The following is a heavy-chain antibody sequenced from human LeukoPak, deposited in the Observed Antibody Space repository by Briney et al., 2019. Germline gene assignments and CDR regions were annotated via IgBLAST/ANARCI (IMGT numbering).Heavy chain of an antibody. V-gene: IGHV3-23*01. CDR1: GFTFSNAW. Sequence: GGSLRLSCAASGFTFSNAWMNWVRQAPGKGLEWISVISDSGYTTHYADSVKGRFTISRDSSKNTLYLQMNSLRAEDTAVYYCAKSWLGEGVERDWGQGTTVTVSS. CDR3: AKSWLGEGVERD. J-gene: IGHJ6*02. CDR2: ISDSGYTT. D-gene: IGHD3-10*01.